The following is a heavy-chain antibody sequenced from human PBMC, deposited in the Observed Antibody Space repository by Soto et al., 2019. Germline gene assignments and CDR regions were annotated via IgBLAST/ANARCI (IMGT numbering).Heavy chain of an antibody. D-gene: IGHD2-2*01. CDR1: GFTFSSYA. Sequence: GSLRLSCAASGFTFSSYAMSWVRQAPGKGLEWVSAISGSGGSTYYADSVKGRFTISRDNSKNTLYLQMNSLRAEDTAVYYFAKGGRYYCSSTSCYSDAFDIWGQGTMVTVSS. CDR3: AKGGRYYCSSTSCYSDAFDI. V-gene: IGHV3-23*01. CDR2: ISGSGGST. J-gene: IGHJ3*02.